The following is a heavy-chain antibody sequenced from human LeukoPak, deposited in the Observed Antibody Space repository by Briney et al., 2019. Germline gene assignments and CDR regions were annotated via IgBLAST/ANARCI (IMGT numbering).Heavy chain of an antibody. Sequence: EASVKVSCKASGYTFTSYGISWVRQAPGQGLEWMGWISAYNGNTNYAQKLQGRVTMTTDTSTSTAYMELRSLRSDDTAVYYCARDIYYDILTGYSLGVDFDYWGQGTLVTVSS. J-gene: IGHJ4*02. CDR3: ARDIYYDILTGYSLGVDFDY. CDR2: ISAYNGNT. D-gene: IGHD3-9*01. V-gene: IGHV1-18*01. CDR1: GYTFTSYG.